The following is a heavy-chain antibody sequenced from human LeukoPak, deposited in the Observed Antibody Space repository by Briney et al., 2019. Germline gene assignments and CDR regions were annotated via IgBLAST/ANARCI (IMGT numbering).Heavy chain of an antibody. Sequence: PGGSLRLSCAASGFTFSSYGMHWVRQAPGKGLEGVAVIWYDGSNKYYADSVKGRFTISRDNSKNTLYLKMKSLRAEHKAVYYCARDEIEASGTMSAVEGLYYFDYWGQGTLVTVSS. J-gene: IGHJ4*02. CDR1: GFTFSSYG. D-gene: IGHD6-13*01. CDR2: IWYDGSNK. V-gene: IGHV3-33*01. CDR3: ARDEIEASGTMSAVEGLYYFDY.